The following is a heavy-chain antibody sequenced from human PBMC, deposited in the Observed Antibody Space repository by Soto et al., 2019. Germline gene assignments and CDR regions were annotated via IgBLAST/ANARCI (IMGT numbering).Heavy chain of an antibody. D-gene: IGHD3-10*01. J-gene: IGHJ5*02. V-gene: IGHV3-49*03. CDR2: IRGKAFGGTP. CDR3: TIDEYGFGIRKIQSDP. Sequence: GGSLRLSCTVSGFTLGDYSMSWFRQAPGKGLEWVGFIRGKAFGGTPEYAASVKGRFSISRDESKNIAYLQMNSLKTEDTAVYYCTIDEYGFGIRKIQSDPWGPGTLVTVSS. CDR1: GFTLGDYS.